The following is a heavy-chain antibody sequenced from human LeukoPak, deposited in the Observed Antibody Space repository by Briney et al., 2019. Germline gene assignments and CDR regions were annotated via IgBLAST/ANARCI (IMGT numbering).Heavy chain of an antibody. Sequence: GGSLRLSCAASGFTFSGHWMSWVRQAPGKGPEWVANIDQDGSAKNYVDSVKGRFSISRDNAKNSLILQMNSLRDEDTAVYCCVRNGGSLDYWGQGTLVTVSS. CDR3: VRNGGSLDY. D-gene: IGHD3-10*01. CDR1: GFTFSGHW. V-gene: IGHV3-7*01. J-gene: IGHJ4*02. CDR2: IDQDGSAK.